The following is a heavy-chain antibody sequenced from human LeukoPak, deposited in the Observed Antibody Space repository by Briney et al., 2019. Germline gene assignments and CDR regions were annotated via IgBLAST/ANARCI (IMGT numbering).Heavy chain of an antibody. CDR1: GFTFGSYS. V-gene: IGHV3-48*01. CDR2: ISSSSSTI. D-gene: IGHD6-19*01. CDR3: ARAGSGWQRNYFDY. J-gene: IGHJ4*02. Sequence: GGSLRLSCAASGFTFGSYSMNWVRQAPGKGLEWVSYISSSSSTIYYADSVKGRFTISRDNAKNSLYLQMNSLRAEDTAVYYCARAGSGWQRNYFDYWGQGTLVTVSS.